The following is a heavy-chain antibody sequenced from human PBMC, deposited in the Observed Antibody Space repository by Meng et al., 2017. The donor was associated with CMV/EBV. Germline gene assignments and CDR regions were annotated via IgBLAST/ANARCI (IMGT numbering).Heavy chain of an antibody. D-gene: IGHD3-16*01. J-gene: IGHJ5*02. CDR2: IYHSGST. Sequence: SETLSLTCTVSGYSISSGYYWGWIRQPPGKGLEWIGSIYHSGSTYYNPSLKSRVTISVDTSKNQFSLKLSSVTAADTAVYYCARVGVGYDSAFDPWGQRTLVTVSS. CDR3: ARVGVGYDSAFDP. V-gene: IGHV4-38-2*02. CDR1: GYSISSGYY.